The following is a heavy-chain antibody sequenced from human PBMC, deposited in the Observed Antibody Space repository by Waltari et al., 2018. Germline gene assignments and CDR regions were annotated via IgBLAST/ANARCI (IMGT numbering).Heavy chain of an antibody. V-gene: IGHV3-11*01. Sequence: QVQLVESGGGLVKPGGSLRLSCAASGFTFSDYYMSWIRQAPGKGLEWVSYISSSGSTIYYADSVKGRFTISRDNAKNQFSLKLSSVTAADTAVYYCARGAGTTPLGWFDPWGQGTLVTVSS. CDR2: ISSSGSTI. D-gene: IGHD1-1*01. J-gene: IGHJ5*02. CDR1: GFTFSDYY. CDR3: ARGAGTTPLGWFDP.